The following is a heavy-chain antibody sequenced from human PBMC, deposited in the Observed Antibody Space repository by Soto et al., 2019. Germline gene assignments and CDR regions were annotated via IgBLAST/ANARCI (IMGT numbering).Heavy chain of an antibody. Sequence: XGPTLVNPTQTLPLTCTFSFFSLTSSGVGVGWIRQPPGKALEWLALIYWNDEKRYSPSLKSRLTITKDTSRNQVVLTMTNMDPVDTATYYCAHRLRWLANFDYCGQRTLVTVSS. J-gene: IGHJ4*02. CDR1: FFSLTSSGVG. CDR2: IYWNDEK. D-gene: IGHD6-19*01. V-gene: IGHV2-5*01. CDR3: AHRLRWLANFDY.